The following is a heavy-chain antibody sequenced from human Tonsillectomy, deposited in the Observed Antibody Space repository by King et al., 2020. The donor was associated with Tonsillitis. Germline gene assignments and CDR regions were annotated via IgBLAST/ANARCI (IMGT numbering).Heavy chain of an antibody. CDR1: GFTFSSYN. V-gene: IGHV3-48*01. J-gene: IGHJ4*02. D-gene: IGHD3-22*01. CDR2: ISGSSCTI. Sequence: VQLVESGGGLAQPGGSLRLACAASGFTFSSYNMNWVRQAPGKGLEWVASISGSSCTINYADSVKGRFTISRDNARNSLDLQMDSLRAEDTAVYYCVRGRSAGYYGIFDYWGQGMQVAVSS. CDR3: VRGRSAGYYGIFDY.